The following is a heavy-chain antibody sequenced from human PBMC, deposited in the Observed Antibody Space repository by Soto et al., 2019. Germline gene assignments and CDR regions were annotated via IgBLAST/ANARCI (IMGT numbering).Heavy chain of an antibody. CDR3: ARDWSLQL. D-gene: IGHD6-13*01. V-gene: IGHV3-30-3*01. Sequence: QEQLVESGGGVVQPGRPLRLSCAASGFTFNNYAMHWVRQAPGKGLQWLAARSPDGDKNNYLDSVKGRFTISRDNSKNTLFLQMNSLRDEDTAVYYCARDWSLQLWGQGTLVTVSS. CDR2: RSPDGDKN. CDR1: GFTFNNYA. J-gene: IGHJ4*02.